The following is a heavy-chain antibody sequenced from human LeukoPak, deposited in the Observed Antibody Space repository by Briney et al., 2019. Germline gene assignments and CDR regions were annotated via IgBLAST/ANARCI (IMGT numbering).Heavy chain of an antibody. CDR3: AKTSPGYGYGLLDY. D-gene: IGHD5-18*01. Sequence: GGSLRLSCAASGFTFSSYAMSWVRQAPGKGLEWVSAISGSGGTTYYADSVKGRFTISRDTSKNTLYLQMNSLRVEDTAVYYCAKTSPGYGYGLLDYWGQGTLVTVSS. J-gene: IGHJ4*02. CDR2: ISGSGGTT. V-gene: IGHV3-23*01. CDR1: GFTFSSYA.